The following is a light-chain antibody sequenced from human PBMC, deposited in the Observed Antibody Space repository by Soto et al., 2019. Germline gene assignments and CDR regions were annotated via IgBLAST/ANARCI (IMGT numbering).Light chain of an antibody. CDR3: TSYAGGNIV. V-gene: IGLV2-8*01. J-gene: IGLJ1*01. CDR2: EGN. CDR1: SSDVGGYNY. Sequence: QSVLTQPPSASGSPGQSVTISCTGTSSDVGGYNYVSWYQQYPAKVPKLMVYEGNKRPSGVPDRFSGSKSGNAASLTVSGLQAEDEADYYCTSYAGGNIVFGSGTTLTVL.